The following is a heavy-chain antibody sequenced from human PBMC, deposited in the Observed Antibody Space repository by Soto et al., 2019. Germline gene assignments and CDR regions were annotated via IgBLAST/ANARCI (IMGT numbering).Heavy chain of an antibody. D-gene: IGHD3-22*01. CDR1: RFTFSNAR. V-gene: IGHV3-15*01. J-gene: IGHJ4*02. CDR2: IKGEADGGTT. Sequence: GPLRLSCASSRFTFSNARMSWVRHTPGKGLEWVGRIKGEADGGTTDYAAPVKGRISISRDHSKDTLYLQMNSLKTEDTAVYYCSTGLSNGYYNFDYWGQGTPVTVSS. CDR3: STGLSNGYYNFDY.